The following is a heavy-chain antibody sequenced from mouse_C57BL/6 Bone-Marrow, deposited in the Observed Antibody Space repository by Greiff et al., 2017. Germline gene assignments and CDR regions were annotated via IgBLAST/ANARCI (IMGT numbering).Heavy chain of an antibody. CDR1: GFNIKDYY. CDR3: THSYYAMDY. V-gene: IGHV14-1*01. J-gene: IGHJ4*01. Sequence: VQLKQSGAELVRPGASVKLSCTASGFNIKDYYMHWVKQRPEQGLEWIGRIDPEDGDTEYAAKFQGKATMTADTSSNTAYLQLSSLTSEDTAVYYCTHSYYAMDYWGQGTSVTVSS. CDR2: IDPEDGDT.